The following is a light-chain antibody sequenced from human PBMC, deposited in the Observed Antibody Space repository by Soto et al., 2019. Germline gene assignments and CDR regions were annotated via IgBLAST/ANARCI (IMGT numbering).Light chain of an antibody. CDR3: NSYTGSSKSYV. CDR1: RSDIGSYNY. Sequence: QCALTQPASVSGSPGQSITISCSGTRSDIGSYNYVAWYQQVPGKTPKILIYGVSNRPSGVSSVFSGSQSGITAYLTISGLQAEYEADDYCNSYTGSSKSYVFGSETKGTAL. J-gene: IGLJ1*01. CDR2: GVS. V-gene: IGLV2-14*01.